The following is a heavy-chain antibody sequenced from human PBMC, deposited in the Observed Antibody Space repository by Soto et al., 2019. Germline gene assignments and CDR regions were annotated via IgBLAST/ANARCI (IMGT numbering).Heavy chain of an antibody. J-gene: IGHJ4*02. CDR2: IYRSENT. CDR1: GGSISRSDW. V-gene: IGHV4-4*02. CDR3: ARDTSGDDFDY. Sequence: PSETLSLTCAVSGGSISRSDWWSWVRQPPGKGLEWIGEIYRSENTNYNPSLKTRVTISIDKSKNQFSLKLNSVTAADTAVYYCARDTSGDDFDYWGQGTLVTVSS. D-gene: IGHD4-17*01.